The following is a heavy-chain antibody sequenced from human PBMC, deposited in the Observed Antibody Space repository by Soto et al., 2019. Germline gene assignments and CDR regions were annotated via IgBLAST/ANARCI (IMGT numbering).Heavy chain of an antibody. J-gene: IGHJ4*02. V-gene: IGHV4-30-2*01. D-gene: IGHD3-16*02. CDR1: GGSISSGGYS. Sequence: PSETLSLTCAVSGGSISSGGYSWSWIRQPPGKGLEWIGYIYHSGSTYYNPSLKSRVTISVDRSKNQFSLKLSSVTAADTAVYYCARSPYVWGSYRYYFDYWGQGTLVTVSS. CDR2: IYHSGST. CDR3: ARSPYVWGSYRYYFDY.